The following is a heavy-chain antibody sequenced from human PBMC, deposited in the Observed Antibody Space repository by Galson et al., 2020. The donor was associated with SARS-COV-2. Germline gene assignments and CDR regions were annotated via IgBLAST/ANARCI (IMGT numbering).Heavy chain of an antibody. CDR2: IGTGGDT. Sequence: GGSLRLSCAASGFTFNSYDFHWVRQSTGEGLEGVSSIGTGGDTYYPDSVKGGVTISRENAKNSLYLQMNSLRGEDTAVYYCASDRGGRGWWGGHSFYYFYGMDVWGQGTTVTVSS. CDR1: GFTFNSYD. J-gene: IGHJ6*02. V-gene: IGHV3-13*01. D-gene: IGHD6-19*01. CDR3: ASDRGGRGWWGGHSFYYFYGMDV.